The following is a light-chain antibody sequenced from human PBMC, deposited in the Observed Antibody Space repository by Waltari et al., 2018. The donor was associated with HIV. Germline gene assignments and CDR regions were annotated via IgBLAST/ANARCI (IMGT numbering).Light chain of an antibody. V-gene: IGLV3-21*04. CDR1: NIEDKT. J-gene: IGLJ2*01. Sequence: YVLTQPPSVSVAPGEAARISCGGNNIEDKTVHWYQQKPGQAPVLVIYYNDDRPSGIPERFSGSNSQNTATLTISRVEAGDEADYYCQVWDSSSDHVVFGGGTNLTVL. CDR2: YND. CDR3: QVWDSSSDHVV.